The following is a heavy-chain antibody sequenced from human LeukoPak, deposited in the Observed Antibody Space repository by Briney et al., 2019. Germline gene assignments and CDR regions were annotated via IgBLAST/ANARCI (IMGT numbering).Heavy chain of an antibody. CDR2: ISSSSSYI. V-gene: IGHV3-21*01. D-gene: IGHD1-26*01. Sequence: GGSLRLSCAASGFTFSSYSMNWVRQAPGKGLDCVSSISSSSSYIYYADSVKGRFTISRDNAKNSLYLQMNSLRAEDTAVYYCARVSRARVGATMVFDYWGQGTLVTVSS. J-gene: IGHJ4*02. CDR1: GFTFSSYS. CDR3: ARVSRARVGATMVFDY.